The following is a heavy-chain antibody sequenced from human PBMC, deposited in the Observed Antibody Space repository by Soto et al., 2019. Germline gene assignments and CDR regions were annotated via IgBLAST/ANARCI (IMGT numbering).Heavy chain of an antibody. J-gene: IGHJ3*02. Sequence: QITLKESGPALVKPTQPLTLTCTFSGSSLNSAGVAVGWVRQPPGKTLEWVALIYWDDDRRSSPSLEGRRTITKDTSKQQVVLGMTNLYPVDTATYCCAHMDVVTAPDCFDIWGQGTMVTVSS. V-gene: IGHV2-5*02. CDR3: AHMDVVTAPDCFDI. D-gene: IGHD2-21*02. CDR2: IYWDDDR. CDR1: GSSLNSAGVA.